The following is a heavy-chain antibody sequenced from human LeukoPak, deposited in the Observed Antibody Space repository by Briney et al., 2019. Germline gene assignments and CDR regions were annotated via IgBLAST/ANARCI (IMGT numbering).Heavy chain of an antibody. CDR1: GGSISTYH. D-gene: IGHD2-15*01. J-gene: IGHJ4*02. Sequence: SETLSLTCTVSGGSISTYHWSWIRQPAGKGLEWNGRIYSNEDTRYNPSLKSRVTMSVDTSKNQFSLKLSSVTAADTAVYYCARAAGASGGQYFDYWGQGTLVAVSS. CDR3: ARAAGASGGQYFDY. V-gene: IGHV4-4*07. CDR2: IYSNEDT.